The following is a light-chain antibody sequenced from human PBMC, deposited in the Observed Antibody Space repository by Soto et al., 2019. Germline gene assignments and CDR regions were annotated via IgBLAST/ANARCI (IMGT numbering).Light chain of an antibody. CDR1: QGISSY. J-gene: IGKJ5*01. Sequence: AIRMTQSPSSLSASTGDRVTITCRASQGISSYLAWYQQKPGKAPKLLIYAASTLQSGVPSRFSGSGSGTDFTLTISSLQPEDFATYYCQQTYSLPPDITFGQGTRLEIK. CDR2: AAS. V-gene: IGKV1-8*01. CDR3: QQTYSLPPDIT.